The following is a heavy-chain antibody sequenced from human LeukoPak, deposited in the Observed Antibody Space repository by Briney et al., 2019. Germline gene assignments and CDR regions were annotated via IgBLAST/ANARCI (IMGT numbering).Heavy chain of an antibody. V-gene: IGHV4-30-2*01. D-gene: IGHD2-21*02. CDR1: GGSISSGGYS. CDR2: IYHSGST. Sequence: PSETLSLTCAVSGGSISSGGYSWSWIRQPPGKGLEWIGYIYHSGSTYYNPSLKSRVTISVDRSKNRFSLKLSSVTAADTAVYYCARSCPGYCGGDCCTFALRGAIEAFDIWGQGTMVTVSS. J-gene: IGHJ3*02. CDR3: ARSCPGYCGGDCCTFALRGAIEAFDI.